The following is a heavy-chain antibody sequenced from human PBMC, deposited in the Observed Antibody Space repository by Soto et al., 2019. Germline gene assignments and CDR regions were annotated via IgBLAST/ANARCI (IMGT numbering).Heavy chain of an antibody. J-gene: IGHJ5*02. CDR1: GGSISSSNW. D-gene: IGHD5-18*01. CDR3: ARVLRRGYEPGNWFDP. Sequence: TLSLTCAVSGGSISSSNWWSRVRQAPGKGLAWIGEIYHSGSTNYNPPLKSRVTISVDKSKNQFSLKLSSVTAADTAVYYCARVLRRGYEPGNWFDPWGQGTLVTVSS. CDR2: IYHSGST. V-gene: IGHV4-4*02.